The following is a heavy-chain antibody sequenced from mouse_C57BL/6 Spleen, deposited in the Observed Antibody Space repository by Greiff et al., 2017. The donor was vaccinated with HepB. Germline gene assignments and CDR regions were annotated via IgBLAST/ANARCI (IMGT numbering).Heavy chain of an antibody. J-gene: IGHJ1*03. CDR2: IRNKANGYTT. D-gene: IGHD1-1*01. Sequence: EVNVVESGGGLVQPGGSLSLSCAASGFTFTDYYMSWVRQPPGKALEWLGFIRNKANGYTTEYSASVKGRFTISRDNSQSILYLQMNALRAEDSATYYCARSSYGYFDVWGTGTTVTVSS. CDR1: GFTFTDYY. V-gene: IGHV7-3*01. CDR3: ARSSYGYFDV.